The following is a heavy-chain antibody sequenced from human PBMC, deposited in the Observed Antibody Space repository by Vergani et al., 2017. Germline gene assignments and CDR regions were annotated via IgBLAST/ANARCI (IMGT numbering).Heavy chain of an antibody. CDR2: TWYDGNNK. V-gene: IGHV3-33*06. J-gene: IGHJ6*02. D-gene: IGHD5-12*01. CDR1: GFTFNQYG. CDR3: AKANPRNSGYDSLYYYHAMDV. Sequence: QVQLVESGGGVVQPGRSLRLSCAASGFTFNQYGMHWVRQAPGKGLEWVAVTWYDGNNKQYADSVKGRFTISRDNSKSTMYLQMNSLRDEDTGVYYCAKANPRNSGYDSLYYYHAMDVWGQGTTVTVSS.